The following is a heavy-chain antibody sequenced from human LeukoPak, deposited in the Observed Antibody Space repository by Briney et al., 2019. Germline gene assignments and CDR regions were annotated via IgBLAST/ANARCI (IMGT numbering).Heavy chain of an antibody. J-gene: IGHJ4*02. CDR1: GFIFSTYR. D-gene: IGHD6-19*01. Sequence: GGSLRLSCAASGFIFSTYRMSWIRQAPGKGLEWVAVMSYDGSNKYYADSVKGRFTISRDNSKNTLYLQMNSLRAEDTAVYYCARDREYSSGWYSGYWGQGTLVTVSS. CDR2: MSYDGSNK. CDR3: ARDREYSSGWYSGY. V-gene: IGHV3-30-3*01.